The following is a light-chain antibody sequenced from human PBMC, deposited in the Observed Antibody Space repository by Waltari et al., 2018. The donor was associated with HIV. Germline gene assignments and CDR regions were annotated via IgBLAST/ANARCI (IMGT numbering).Light chain of an antibody. Sequence: IRMTQSPSSISASAGDRVAITCRASQDISNYLAWYQQRPGKAPQVLIYSTSKLQTGVSSMFSGSGSGADFTLTISRLQSEDSATYYCQQYHGFSVSFGGGTKVDIK. CDR2: STS. CDR3: QQYHGFSVS. V-gene: IGKV1-8*01. CDR1: QDISNY. J-gene: IGKJ4*01.